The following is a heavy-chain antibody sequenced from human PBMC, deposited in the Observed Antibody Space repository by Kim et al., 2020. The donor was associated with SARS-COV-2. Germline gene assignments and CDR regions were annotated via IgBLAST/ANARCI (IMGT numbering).Heavy chain of an antibody. V-gene: IGHV4-30-2*05. CDR3: ARDLERGGMDV. D-gene: IGHD1-1*01. J-gene: IGHJ6*02. CDR2: T. Sequence: TYSNPALKGRVTQSEDTTKSQFYLKLNSVTAADTAVYYCARDLERGGMDVWGQGTTVTVSS.